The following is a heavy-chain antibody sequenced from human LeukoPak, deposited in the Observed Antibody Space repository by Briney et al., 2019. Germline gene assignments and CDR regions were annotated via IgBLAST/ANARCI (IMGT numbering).Heavy chain of an antibody. D-gene: IGHD1/OR15-1a*01. CDR2: INPNNGGT. Sequence: ASVTVSCTASGYTLTGYDMHWVRQAPGKGLEWMGWINPNNGGTKYAQKFQGRVTMTRDTSISTAYMELSRLRSDDTGVYYCARDLGNNNFDYWGQGTLVTVSS. CDR1: GYTLTGYD. CDR3: ARDLGNNNFDY. J-gene: IGHJ4*02. V-gene: IGHV1-2*02.